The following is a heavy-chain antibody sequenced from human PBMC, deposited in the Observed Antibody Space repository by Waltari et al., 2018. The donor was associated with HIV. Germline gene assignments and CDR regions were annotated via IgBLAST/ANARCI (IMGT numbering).Heavy chain of an antibody. CDR3: ARGPITFYDSSGYSFDY. Sequence: QVQLQQWGAGLLKPSATLSLPCAVYGGSFSGYSWSWIRQPPGKGLEWIGEINHSGSTNYNPSLKSRVTISVDTSKNQFSLKLSSVTAADTAVYYCARGPITFYDSSGYSFDYWGQGTLVTVSS. J-gene: IGHJ4*02. CDR2: INHSGST. CDR1: GGSFSGYS. V-gene: IGHV4-34*01. D-gene: IGHD3-22*01.